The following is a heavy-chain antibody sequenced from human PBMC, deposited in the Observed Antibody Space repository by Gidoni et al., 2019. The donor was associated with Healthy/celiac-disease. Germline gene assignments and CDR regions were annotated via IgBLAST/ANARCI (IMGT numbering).Heavy chain of an antibody. Sequence: EVQLVESGGGLVQPGRSLRLSCAASGFTFDDYAMHWVRQAPGKGLEWVSGISWNSGSIGYADSVKGRFTISRDNAKNSLYLQMNSLRAEDTALYYCAKGTTLEFWSAKYYYYYMDVWGKGTTVTVSS. V-gene: IGHV3-9*01. CDR1: GFTFDDYA. D-gene: IGHD3-3*01. CDR3: AKGTTLEFWSAKYYYYYMDV. J-gene: IGHJ6*03. CDR2: ISWNSGSI.